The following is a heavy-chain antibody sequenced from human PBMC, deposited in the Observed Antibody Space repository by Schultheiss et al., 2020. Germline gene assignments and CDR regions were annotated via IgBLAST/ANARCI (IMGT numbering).Heavy chain of an antibody. V-gene: IGHV3-66*01. J-gene: IGHJ4*02. CDR1: GFTVSSDY. CDR2: IYGGGST. D-gene: IGHD3-22*01. CDR3: ARATFYFATSDLQFDY. Sequence: GSLRLSCAASGFTVSSDYMTWVRQAPGKGLEWVSVIYGGGSTYYADSVKGRFTISRDSSKNTLHLQMNSLRAEDTAMYYCARATFYFATSDLQFDYWGQGTLVTGSS.